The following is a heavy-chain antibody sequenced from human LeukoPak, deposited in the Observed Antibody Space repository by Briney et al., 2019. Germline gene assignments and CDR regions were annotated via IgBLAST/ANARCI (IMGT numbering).Heavy chain of an antibody. V-gene: IGHV1-69*05. J-gene: IGHJ4*02. CDR1: GGTFSSYA. D-gene: IGHD1-26*01. CDR2: TIPIFGTA. Sequence: GASVKVPCKASGGTFSSYAISWVRQAPGQGLEWMGRTIPIFGTANYAQKFQGRVTITTDESTSTAYMELSSLRSEDTAVYYCARDDDGGSYSDWGQGTLVTVSS. CDR3: ARDDDGGSYSD.